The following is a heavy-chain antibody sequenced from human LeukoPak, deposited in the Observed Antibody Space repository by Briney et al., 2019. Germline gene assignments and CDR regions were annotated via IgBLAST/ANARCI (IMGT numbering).Heavy chain of an antibody. J-gene: IGHJ4*02. D-gene: IGHD4-17*01. V-gene: IGHV3-23*01. CDR3: AKRPSDYGDYVTYFDY. CDR1: GFTFSSYA. CDR2: ISGSGGTT. Sequence: SGGSLRLSCAASGFTFSSYAMSWVRQAPGKGLEWVSAISGSGGTTYYADSVKGRFTISRDNSRDTLYLQMNSLRDEDTAVYYCAKRPSDYGDYVTYFDYWGQGTLVTVSS.